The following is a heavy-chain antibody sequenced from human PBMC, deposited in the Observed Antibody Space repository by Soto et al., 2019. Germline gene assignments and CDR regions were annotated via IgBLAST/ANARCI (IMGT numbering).Heavy chain of an antibody. V-gene: IGHV3-23*01. CDR1: GFTFSSYA. CDR2: IGTSGDST. Sequence: PGGSLRLSCAASGFTFSSYAVSWVRQAPGKGLEWVSAIGTSGDSTYYADSVKGRFTISRDNSKNTLYLQMNSLRAEDTAVYYCAPLSRFSHVGNWFDPWGQGTLVTVSS. J-gene: IGHJ5*02. CDR3: APLSRFSHVGNWFDP. D-gene: IGHD3-3*01.